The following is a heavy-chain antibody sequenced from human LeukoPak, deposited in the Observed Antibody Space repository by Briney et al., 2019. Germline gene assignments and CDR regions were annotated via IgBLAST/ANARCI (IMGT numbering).Heavy chain of an antibody. CDR2: FGSGGGT. CDR3: AKVVAPSTTRNLDY. J-gene: IGHJ4*02. D-gene: IGHD2-2*01. V-gene: IGHV3-23*01. Sequence: GGSLRLSCAASGSSFSTYAMTWVRQAPGKGLEWVSTFGSGGGTYYADSVRGRFTISKDNSKNTLYLQLNSLSAEDTALYYCAKVVAPSTTRNLDYWGQGTLVIVSS. CDR1: GSSFSTYA.